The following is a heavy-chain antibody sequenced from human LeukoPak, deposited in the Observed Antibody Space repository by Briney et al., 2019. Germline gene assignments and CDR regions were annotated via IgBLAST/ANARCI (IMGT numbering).Heavy chain of an antibody. D-gene: IGHD4-17*01. Sequence: GGSLRLSCAASGFTFSSYAMSWVRQAPGKGLEWVSAISGSGGSTYYADSVKGRFTISRDNSKNTLYLQMNSLRAEDTAVYYCARGPLNDYGDYANYYYGMDVWGKGTTVTVSS. CDR2: ISGSGGST. CDR3: ARGPLNDYGDYANYYYGMDV. J-gene: IGHJ6*04. V-gene: IGHV3-23*01. CDR1: GFTFSSYA.